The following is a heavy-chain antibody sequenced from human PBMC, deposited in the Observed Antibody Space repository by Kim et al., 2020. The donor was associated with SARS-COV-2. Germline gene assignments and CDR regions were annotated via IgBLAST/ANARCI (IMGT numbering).Heavy chain of an antibody. CDR3: ARSSTSGNRYFDY. D-gene: IGHD2-2*01. Sequence: YTPSLKSRVTMSVDTSKSQCSLELSSVTAADTALYYCARSSTSGNRYFDYWGQGALVTVSS. J-gene: IGHJ4*02. V-gene: IGHV4-4*07.